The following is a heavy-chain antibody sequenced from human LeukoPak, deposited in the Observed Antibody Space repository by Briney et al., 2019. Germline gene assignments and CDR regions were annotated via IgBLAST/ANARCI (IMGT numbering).Heavy chain of an antibody. D-gene: IGHD3-10*01. CDR3: TTDLGTYYHGSQRLIPIDY. CDR1: GFTFTNAW. V-gene: IGHV3-15*01. CDR2: IKRKPIVKTT. Sequence: SGGSLRLSGETSGFTFTNAWITWVRKPPGKGRKWIGRIKRKPIVKTTNYAEPVRGRFTISRDDSKSAVYLQMNSLKIEDTAVYYCTTDLGTYYHGSQRLIPIDYWGQGTLVTVSS. J-gene: IGHJ4*02.